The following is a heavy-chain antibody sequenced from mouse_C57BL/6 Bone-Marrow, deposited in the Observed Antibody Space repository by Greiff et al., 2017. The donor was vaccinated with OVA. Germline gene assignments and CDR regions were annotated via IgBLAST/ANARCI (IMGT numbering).Heavy chain of an antibody. D-gene: IGHD1-1*01. J-gene: IGHJ2*01. V-gene: IGHV5-17*01. Sequence: EVQVVESGGGLVKPGGSLKLSCAASGFTFSDYGMHWVRQAPEKGLEWVAYISSGSSTIYYADTVKGRFTISRDNAKNTLFLQMTSLRSEDTAMYYCARIAYYGSSLDYWGKGTTLTVSS. CDR2: ISSGSSTI. CDR1: GFTFSDYG. CDR3: ARIAYYGSSLDY.